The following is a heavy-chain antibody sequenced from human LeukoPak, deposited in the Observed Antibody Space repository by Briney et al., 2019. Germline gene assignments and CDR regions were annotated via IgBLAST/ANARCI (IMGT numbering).Heavy chain of an antibody. Sequence: SETLSLTCAVSGYSISSGYYWGWIRQPPGKGLEWIGSIYHSGSTYYNPSLKIRVTISLDTSKNQFSLRLSSVTAADTAVYYCARVRANSGYGHFDYWGQGTLVTVSS. D-gene: IGHD5-12*01. V-gene: IGHV4-38-2*01. J-gene: IGHJ4*02. CDR2: IYHSGST. CDR1: GYSISSGYY. CDR3: ARVRANSGYGHFDY.